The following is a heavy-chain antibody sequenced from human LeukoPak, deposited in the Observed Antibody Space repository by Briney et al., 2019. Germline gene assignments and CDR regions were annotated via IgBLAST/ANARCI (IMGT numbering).Heavy chain of an antibody. V-gene: IGHV3-9*01. D-gene: IGHD1-26*01. CDR2: ISWNSGSI. J-gene: IGHJ4*02. CDR1: GFTFDDYA. CDR3: ARGKSGSYGTKGY. Sequence: PGRSLRLSCAASGFTFDDYAMHWVRQAPGKGLEWVSGISWNSGSIGYADSVKGRFTISRDNAKNSLYLQMNSLRVEDTAVYYCARGKSGSYGTKGYWGRGTLVTVSS.